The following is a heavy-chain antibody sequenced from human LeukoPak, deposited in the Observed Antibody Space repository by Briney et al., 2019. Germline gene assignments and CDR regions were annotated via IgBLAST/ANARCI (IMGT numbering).Heavy chain of an antibody. CDR3: ARGPVVPAALYYYYGMDV. V-gene: IGHV4-34*01. Sequence: PSETLSLTCAVYGGSFSGYYWSWIRQPPGKGLEWIGEINHSGNTNYNPSLKSRVTISVDTSKNQFSLKLSSVTAADTAVYYCARGPVVPAALYYYYGMDVWGQGTTVTVSS. CDR2: INHSGNT. J-gene: IGHJ6*02. D-gene: IGHD2-2*01. CDR1: GGSFSGYY.